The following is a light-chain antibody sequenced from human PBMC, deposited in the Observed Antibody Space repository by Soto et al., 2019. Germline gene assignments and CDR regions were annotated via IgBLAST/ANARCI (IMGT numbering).Light chain of an antibody. CDR1: QTISSW. Sequence: DIQMTQSTSTLSGSVGDRVTITCRASQTISSWLAWYQQKPGKAPKLLIYKASTLKSGVPSRFSGSGSGTDFTLTISSLQPEDFATYYCQQSYSTPITFGQGTRLEIK. J-gene: IGKJ5*01. V-gene: IGKV1-5*03. CDR3: QQSYSTPIT. CDR2: KAS.